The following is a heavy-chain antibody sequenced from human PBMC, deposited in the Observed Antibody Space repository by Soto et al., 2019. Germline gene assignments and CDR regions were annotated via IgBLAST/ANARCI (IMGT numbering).Heavy chain of an antibody. CDR2: IIPIFGTA. J-gene: IGHJ4*02. CDR3: ARVVNRIAADGDY. CDR1: GGTFSSYA. Sequence: QVQLVQSGAEVKKPGSSVKVSCKASGGTFSSYAISWVRQAPGQGLEWMGGIIPIFGTANYAQKFQCRVTITADESTSTADMELSSLRSEDTAVYYCARVVNRIAADGDYWGQGTLVTVSS. D-gene: IGHD6-13*01. V-gene: IGHV1-69*01.